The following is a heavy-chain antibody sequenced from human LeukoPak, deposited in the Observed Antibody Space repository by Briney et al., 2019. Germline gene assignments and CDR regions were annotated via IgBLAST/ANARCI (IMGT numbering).Heavy chain of an antibody. CDR2: IDPGDSDT. CDR1: GYSFTTYW. J-gene: IGHJ4*02. V-gene: IGHV5-51*01. D-gene: IGHD6-19*01. CDR3: ARGVAGRFVS. Sequence: KHGESLKISCQGSGYSFTTYWIGWVRQMPGKGLESMGMIDPGDSDTTYSPSVQGQVTISADKSISTAYLRGSTLKASDTAMYYCARGVAGRFVSWGERSVVSVSS.